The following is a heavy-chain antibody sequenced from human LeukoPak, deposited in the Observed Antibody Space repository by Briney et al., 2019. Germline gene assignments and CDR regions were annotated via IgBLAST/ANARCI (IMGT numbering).Heavy chain of an antibody. Sequence: GGSLRLSCVASGFTFTGAWMSWVRQAPGKGLEWVGHIKTKSDGWTTDHAAPVKGRFTISRDDSQNTLYLQMNSLKTEDTAVYFCTTENPYCYDSSCYLRTFPNDYWGQGTLVTVSS. J-gene: IGHJ4*02. CDR3: TTENPYCYDSSCYLRTFPNDY. CDR1: GFTFTGAW. CDR2: IKTKSDGWTT. D-gene: IGHD3-22*01. V-gene: IGHV3-15*01.